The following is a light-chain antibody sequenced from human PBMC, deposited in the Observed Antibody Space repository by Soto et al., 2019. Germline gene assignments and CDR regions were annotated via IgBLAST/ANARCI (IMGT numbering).Light chain of an antibody. J-gene: IGLJ1*01. CDR2: SNN. CDR3: AAWDDSLNGYV. Sequence: QSVLTQPPSASGTPGQRVTISCSGSSSNIGSNTVNWYQQLPGTAPKLLIYSNNQRPSGVPDRYSGSKSGTSASMDINGVQSEDEADYYCAAWDDSLNGYVFGTGTKVTVL. CDR1: SSNIGSNT. V-gene: IGLV1-44*01.